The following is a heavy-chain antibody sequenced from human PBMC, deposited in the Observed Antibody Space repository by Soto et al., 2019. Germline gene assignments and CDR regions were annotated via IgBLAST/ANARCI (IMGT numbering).Heavy chain of an antibody. CDR2: IYYSGST. CDR1: GGSISSGDYY. CDR3: ARDRRFGDWFYNWFDP. J-gene: IGHJ5*02. V-gene: IGHV4-30-4*01. Sequence: QVQLQESGPGLVKPSQTLSLTCTVSGGSISSGDYYWSWIRQPPGKGLEWIGYIYYSGSTYYNPSLKSRVTISVDTSKNQFSLKLSSVTAADTAVYYCARDRRFGDWFYNWFDPWGQGTLVTVSS. D-gene: IGHD3-10*01.